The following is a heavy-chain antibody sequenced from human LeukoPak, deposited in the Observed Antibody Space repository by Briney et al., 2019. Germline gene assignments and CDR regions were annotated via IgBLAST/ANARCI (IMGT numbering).Heavy chain of an antibody. Sequence: GGSLRLSCVASGFTVNNNCMSWVRQAPGKGLEWVSVIYSDGSTYYSDSVRGRFTISRDNSENTLHLQMNSLRAEDTAVYYCVKDSPPRYSGSPPAYWGQGTLVTVSS. V-gene: IGHV3-53*01. CDR2: IYSDGST. D-gene: IGHD1-26*01. CDR1: GFTVNNNC. CDR3: VKDSPPRYSGSPPAY. J-gene: IGHJ4*02.